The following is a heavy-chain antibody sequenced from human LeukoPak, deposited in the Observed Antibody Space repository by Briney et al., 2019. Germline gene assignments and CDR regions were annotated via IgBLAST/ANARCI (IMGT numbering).Heavy chain of an antibody. J-gene: IGHJ4*02. CDR3: TRTMADGGTNY. CDR2: INLSGDSV. Sequence: ASVKVSCKASGYTFINYYIHWVRQAPGQGLEWMERINLSGDSVIYAQKFQGRVTMTWDTSTSIVYLELSSLRSEDTAVYYCTRTMADGGTNYWGQGTLVTVSS. CDR1: GYTFINYY. V-gene: IGHV1-46*01. D-gene: IGHD4-23*01.